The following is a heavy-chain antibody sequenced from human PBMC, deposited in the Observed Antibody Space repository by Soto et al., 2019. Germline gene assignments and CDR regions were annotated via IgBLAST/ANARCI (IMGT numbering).Heavy chain of an antibody. CDR1: SGSISSGDYY. CDR3: ARTPPPLRFLEWLRGAYYGMDV. V-gene: IGHV4-30-4*01. Sequence: PSETLSLTCTVSSGSISSGDYYWSWIRQPPGKGLEWIGYIYYSGSTYYNPSLKSRVTISVDTSKNQFSLKLSSVTAADTAVYYCARTPPPLRFLEWLRGAYYGMDVWGQGTTVTVSS. CDR2: IYYSGST. J-gene: IGHJ6*02. D-gene: IGHD3-3*01.